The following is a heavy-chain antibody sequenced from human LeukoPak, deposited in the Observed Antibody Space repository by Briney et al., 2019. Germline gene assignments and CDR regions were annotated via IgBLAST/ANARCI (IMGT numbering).Heavy chain of an antibody. Sequence: PGGSLRLSCAASGFTFSNTAMTWVRQAPGKGLEGVSYISSSGSTIYYADSVKGRFTISRDNAKNSLYLQMNSLRAEDTAVYYCAELGITMIGGVWGKGTTVTISS. CDR3: AELGITMIGGV. CDR2: ISSSGSTI. CDR1: GFTFSNTA. D-gene: IGHD3-10*02. V-gene: IGHV3-48*03. J-gene: IGHJ6*04.